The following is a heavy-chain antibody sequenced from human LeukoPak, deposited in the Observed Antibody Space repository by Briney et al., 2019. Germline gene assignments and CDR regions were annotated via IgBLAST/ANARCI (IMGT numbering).Heavy chain of an antibody. CDR1: GGSISSGGYY. V-gene: IGHV4-31*03. Sequence: PSETLSLTCTVSGGSISSGGYYWSWIRLHPGKGLEWIGYIYYSGSTYYNPSLKSRVTISVDKSKNQFSLKLSSVTAADTAMYYCASNVVAGRRAYGMDVWGQGTTVTVSS. D-gene: IGHD2-2*01. CDR2: IYYSGST. J-gene: IGHJ6*02. CDR3: ASNVVAGRRAYGMDV.